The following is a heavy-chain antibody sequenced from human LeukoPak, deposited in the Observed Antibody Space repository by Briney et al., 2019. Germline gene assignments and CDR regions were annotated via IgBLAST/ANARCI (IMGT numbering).Heavy chain of an antibody. CDR2: IKQDGSEK. V-gene: IGHV3-7*05. D-gene: IGHD5-18*01. J-gene: IGHJ4*02. CDR3: AKVAGPQLWYFDY. Sequence: GGSLRLSCAASGFTFSSYWMSWVRQALGKGLEGVANIKQDGSEKYYVDSVKGRFTISRDNAKNSLYLQMNSLRAEDTAVYYCAKVAGPQLWYFDYWGQGTLVTVSS. CDR1: GFTFSSYW.